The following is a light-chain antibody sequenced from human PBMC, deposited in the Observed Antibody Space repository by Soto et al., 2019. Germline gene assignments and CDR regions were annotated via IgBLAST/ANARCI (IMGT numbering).Light chain of an antibody. J-gene: IGLJ1*01. CDR1: SSDVGGYNY. Sequence: QSVLTQPASVSGSPGQSITISCTGTSSDVGGYNYVSWYQQHPDKAPKLMIYEVNNRPSGVSNRFSGSKSGNTASLTISGLQAEDEADYYCSSYTSSSTLVFGAGTKGTVL. V-gene: IGLV2-14*01. CDR3: SSYTSSSTLV. CDR2: EVN.